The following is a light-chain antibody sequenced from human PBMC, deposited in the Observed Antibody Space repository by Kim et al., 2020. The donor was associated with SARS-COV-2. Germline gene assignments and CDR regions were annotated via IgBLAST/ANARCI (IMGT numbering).Light chain of an antibody. CDR2: QDT. V-gene: IGLV3-1*01. CDR3: QAWDSTAASPV. J-gene: IGLJ1*01. Sequence: SYELTQPPSVSVSPGQTATITCSGDKLGDKFASWYQQEPGQSPVLVIYQDTQRPSGIPDRFSGSNSGNTATLTISETQALDEADYYCQAWDSTAASPVFGTGTKVTVL. CDR1: KLGDKF.